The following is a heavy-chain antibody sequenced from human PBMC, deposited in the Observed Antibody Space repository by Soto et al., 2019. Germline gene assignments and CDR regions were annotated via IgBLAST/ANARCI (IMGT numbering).Heavy chain of an antibody. D-gene: IGHD1-26*01. Sequence: SETLSLPCTVSGGSINSYYWGWIRQPPGKGLEWIGYIYYSGSTNYNPSLKSRVTISVDTSKNQFSLKLRSVTGADTAVYYCARRYGGNFDYWGQGTLVTVSS. CDR1: GGSINSYY. CDR2: IYYSGST. CDR3: ARRYGGNFDY. J-gene: IGHJ4*02. V-gene: IGHV4-59*01.